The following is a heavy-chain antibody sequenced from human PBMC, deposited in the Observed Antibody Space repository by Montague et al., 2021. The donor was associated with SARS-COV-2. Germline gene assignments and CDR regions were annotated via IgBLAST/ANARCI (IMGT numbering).Heavy chain of an antibody. CDR2: IYHSGST. V-gene: IGHV4-4*02. CDR1: GGSISSSNW. J-gene: IGHJ3*02. D-gene: IGHD3-10*01. CDR3: ARPHGSGPGSDAFDI. Sequence: SETLSLTCAVSGGSISSSNWWSWVRQPPGKGLEWIGEIYHSGSTNYNPSLKSRVTISIDKSKNQFSLKLSSVTAADTAVYYCARPHGSGPGSDAFDIWGQGTMVTVSS.